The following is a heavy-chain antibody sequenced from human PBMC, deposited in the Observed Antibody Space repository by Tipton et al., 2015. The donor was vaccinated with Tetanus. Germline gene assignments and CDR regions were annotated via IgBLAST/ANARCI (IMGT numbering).Heavy chain of an antibody. D-gene: IGHD3-3*01. Sequence: TLSLTCAVSGGSLNTYYWSWIRQSPGKGLEWIGYISYSGRTNYNPSLKSRVSLSVDTAKNQFSLKLSSVTVADTAVYYCAGVLRSESVGCFAPGGQGSLVPFSS. CDR3: AGVLRSESVGCFAP. CDR1: GGSLNTYY. V-gene: IGHV4-59*08. J-gene: IGHJ5*02. CDR2: ISYSGRT.